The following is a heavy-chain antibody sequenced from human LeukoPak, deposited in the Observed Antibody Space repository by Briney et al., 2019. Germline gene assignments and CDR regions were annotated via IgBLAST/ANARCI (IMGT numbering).Heavy chain of an antibody. Sequence: GRSLRLSCAASGFTFSSYGMHWVRQAPGKGLEWVAVISYDGSNKYYADSVKGRFTISRDNAKNSLYLQMNSLRAEDTAVYYCARRIAVAGLGVYYGMDVWGKGTTVTVSS. CDR3: ARRIAVAGLGVYYGMDV. CDR2: ISYDGSNK. D-gene: IGHD6-19*01. V-gene: IGHV3-30*03. J-gene: IGHJ6*04. CDR1: GFTFSSYG.